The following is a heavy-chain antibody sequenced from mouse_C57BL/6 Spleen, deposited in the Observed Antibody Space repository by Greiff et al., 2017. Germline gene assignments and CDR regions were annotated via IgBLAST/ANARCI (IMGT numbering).Heavy chain of an antibody. CDR3: ARDYGSPWYFDV. CDR2: ISSGSSTI. CDR1: GFTFSDYG. D-gene: IGHD1-1*01. J-gene: IGHJ1*03. V-gene: IGHV5-17*01. Sequence: EVQLVESGGGLVKPGGSLKLSCAASGFTFSDYGMHWVRQAPEKGLEWVAYISSGSSTIYYADTVQGRFTISRDNAKNTLFLQMTSLRSEDTARYYCARDYGSPWYFDVWGTGTTVTVSS.